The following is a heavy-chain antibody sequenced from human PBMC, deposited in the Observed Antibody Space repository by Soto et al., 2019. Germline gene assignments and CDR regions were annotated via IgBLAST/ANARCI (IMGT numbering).Heavy chain of an antibody. Sequence: SETLSLTCTVSGGSISSYYWSWIRQPPGKGLEWIGYIYYSGSTNYNPSLKSRVTISVDTSKNQFSLKLSSVTAADTAVYYCARERYCSGTSCSTYYFDYWGQGTLVTVSS. D-gene: IGHD2-2*01. V-gene: IGHV4-59*01. CDR1: GGSISSYY. CDR2: IYYSGST. CDR3: ARERYCSGTSCSTYYFDY. J-gene: IGHJ4*02.